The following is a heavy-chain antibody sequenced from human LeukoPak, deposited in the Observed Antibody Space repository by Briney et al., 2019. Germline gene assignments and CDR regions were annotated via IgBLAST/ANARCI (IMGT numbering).Heavy chain of an antibody. CDR3: ARAGRYSSGWYLSFFDY. V-gene: IGHV3-21*01. J-gene: IGHJ4*02. CDR1: GFTFSSYS. Sequence: GGSLRLSCAASGFTFSSYSMNWVRQAPGKGLEWVSSISSSSSYIYYADSVKGRFTISRDNAKNSLYLQMNSLKAEDTAVYYCARAGRYSSGWYLSFFDYWGQGTLVTVSS. CDR2: ISSSSSYI. D-gene: IGHD6-19*01.